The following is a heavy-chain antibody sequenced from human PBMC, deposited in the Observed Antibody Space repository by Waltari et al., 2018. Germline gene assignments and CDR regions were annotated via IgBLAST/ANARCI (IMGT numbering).Heavy chain of an antibody. J-gene: IGHJ4*02. CDR3: ARWSARISQREFYFDY. CDR1: GASVTGDW. CDR2: IYHSGSN. Sequence: QVHLQESGPGLVKPSGTLSLTCEVSGASVTGDWWGWVRQPPGKGLEWIGEIYHSGSNNYNPSLKSRLAMSGDKSKNEFSLKLTSVTAADTAVYYCARWSARISQREFYFDYWGQGILVTISS. D-gene: IGHD6-25*01. V-gene: IGHV4-4*02.